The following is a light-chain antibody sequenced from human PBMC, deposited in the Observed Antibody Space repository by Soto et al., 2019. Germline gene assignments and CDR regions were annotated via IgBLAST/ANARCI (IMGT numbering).Light chain of an antibody. CDR2: DVS. CDR3: SSYTSSSTFPYV. CDR1: SSDVGGYNY. J-gene: IGLJ1*01. V-gene: IGLV2-14*01. Sequence: QSALTQPASVSGSPGQSITISCTGTSSDVGGYNYVSWYQQHPGKAPKLMIYDVSNRPSGVSNRFSGSKSGNTASLTIPGLQAEDEADYYCSSYTSSSTFPYVFGTGTKVTVL.